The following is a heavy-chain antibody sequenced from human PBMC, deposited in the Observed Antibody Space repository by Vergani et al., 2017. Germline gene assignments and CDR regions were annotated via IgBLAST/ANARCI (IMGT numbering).Heavy chain of an antibody. D-gene: IGHD5-12*01. J-gene: IGHJ4*02. CDR1: NDSVSNTFYY. CDR3: ARQSGHDLGGYFDV. CDR2: IYNSGRT. Sequence: QVQLQESGPGLVKPSETLSLTCTVSNDSVSNTFYYWGWIRQTPGKGLEWIGSIYNSGRTYDNPSLRGRVTMSVDTSRNQFSLKLDPVIAADTAVYYCARQSGHDLGGYFDVWGQGTRLTVSS. V-gene: IGHV4-39*01.